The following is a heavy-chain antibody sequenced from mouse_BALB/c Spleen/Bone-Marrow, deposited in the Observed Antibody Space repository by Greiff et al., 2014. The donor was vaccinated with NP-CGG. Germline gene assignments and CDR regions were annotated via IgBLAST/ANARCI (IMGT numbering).Heavy chain of an antibody. J-gene: IGHJ1*01. CDR2: VYPGNNDT. V-gene: IGHV1-5*01. Sequence: EVHLVESGAVLARPGASVRMSCKASGYTFTSFWMHWVKQRPGQGLEWIGAVYPGNNDTNYDQNFKGKAKLTAVTSTSTAYMEFSSLTNEDSAVYYCTRYYYGGRDWYFDAWGAGTTVTVSS. CDR1: GYTFTSFW. D-gene: IGHD1-1*01. CDR3: TRYYYGGRDWYFDA.